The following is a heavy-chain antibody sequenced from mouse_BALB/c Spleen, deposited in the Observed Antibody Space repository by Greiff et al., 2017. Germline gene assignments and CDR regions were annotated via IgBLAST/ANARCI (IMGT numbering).Heavy chain of an antibody. J-gene: IGHJ4*01. CDR2: ISSGGSYT. CDR1: GFTFSSYG. V-gene: IGHV5-6*01. Sequence: EVKLVESGGDLVKPGGSLKLSCAASGFTFSSYGMSWVRQTPDKRLEWVATISSGGSYTYYPDSVKGRFTISRDNAKNTLYLQMSSLKSEDTAMYYCARQGSPGAMDYWGQGTSVTVSS. CDR3: ARQGSPGAMDY.